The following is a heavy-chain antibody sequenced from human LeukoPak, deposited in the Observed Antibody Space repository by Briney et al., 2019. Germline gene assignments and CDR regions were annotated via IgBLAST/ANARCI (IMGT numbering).Heavy chain of an antibody. Sequence: SVKVSFKASGYTFTGYYMHWVRQAPGQGLEWMGWINPNSGGTNYAQKFQGRVTMTRDTSISTAYMELSRLRSDDTAVYYCARVLRVGATGYGMDVWGQGTTVTVSS. CDR3: ARVLRVGATGYGMDV. J-gene: IGHJ6*02. D-gene: IGHD1-26*01. CDR1: GYTFTGYY. CDR2: INPNSGGT. V-gene: IGHV1-2*02.